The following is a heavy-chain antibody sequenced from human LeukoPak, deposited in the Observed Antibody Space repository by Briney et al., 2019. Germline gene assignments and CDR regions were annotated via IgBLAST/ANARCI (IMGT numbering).Heavy chain of an antibody. V-gene: IGHV4-34*01. CDR2: IYESGTT. Sequence: SETLSLTCAVYGESLNSYYWSWVRQPPGEGLEWIGEIYESGTTKYNPSLKSRVAISMVPSKQQFSLRLSSVTAADTAVYYCASSDPFSSTWNPAYSFDYWDQGTLVTVSS. J-gene: IGHJ4*02. D-gene: IGHD6-13*01. CDR1: GESLNSYY. CDR3: ASSDPFSSTWNPAYSFDY.